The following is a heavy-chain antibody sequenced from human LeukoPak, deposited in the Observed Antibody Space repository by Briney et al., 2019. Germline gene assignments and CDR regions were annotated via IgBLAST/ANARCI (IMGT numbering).Heavy chain of an antibody. CDR2: SRNKAKRYTT. Sequence: QPGGSLRLSCAASGFSFSNYWMSWVRQAPGKGLEWVGRSRNKAKRYTTDYAASVKGRFTISRDDSKNLLSLQMNSLKTEDTAVYYCTRPAYRASATDNWGQGTLVTVSS. D-gene: IGHD3-10*01. J-gene: IGHJ4*02. CDR1: GFSFSNYW. CDR3: TRPAYRASATDN. V-gene: IGHV3-72*01.